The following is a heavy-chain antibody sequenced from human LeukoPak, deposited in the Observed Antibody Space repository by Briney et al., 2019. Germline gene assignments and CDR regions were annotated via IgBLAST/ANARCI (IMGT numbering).Heavy chain of an antibody. V-gene: IGHV1-2*02. CDR1: GYTFTGYY. J-gene: IGHJ3*02. D-gene: IGHD2-21*02. Sequence: GASVTVSCKASGYTFTGYYMHWVRQAPGQGLAWIGWINPNSGGTNYAQKFQGRVTMTRETSISTAYMELSRPRSDDTAVYYCARGGDCYSSENDAFDIWGQGTMVTVSS. CDR2: INPNSGGT. CDR3: ARGGDCYSSENDAFDI.